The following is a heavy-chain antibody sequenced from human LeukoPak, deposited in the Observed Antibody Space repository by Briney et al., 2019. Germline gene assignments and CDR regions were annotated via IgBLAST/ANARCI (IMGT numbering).Heavy chain of an antibody. J-gene: IGHJ4*02. CDR3: VRSPLDSSNY. D-gene: IGHD3-10*01. CDR1: GFTFSSYE. CDR2: ISSSGSTI. V-gene: IGHV3-48*03. Sequence: GGSLRLSCAASGFTFSSYEMNWVRQAPGKGLEWVSYISSSGSTIYYADSVKGRFTISRDNSKNTLYLQMDSLRAEDTAVYYCVRSPLDSSNYWGQGTLVTVSS.